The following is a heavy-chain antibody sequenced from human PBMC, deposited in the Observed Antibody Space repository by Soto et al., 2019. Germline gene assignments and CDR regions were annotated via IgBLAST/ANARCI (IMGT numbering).Heavy chain of an antibody. Sequence: ASVKVSCKASGYTFTSYYMHWVRQAPGQGLEWMGIINPSGGSTSYAQKFQGRVTMTRDTSTSTVYMELSSPRSEDTAVYYCARDLGYYDFWSGYFDYWGQGTLVTVSS. J-gene: IGHJ4*02. CDR1: GYTFTSYY. CDR3: ARDLGYYDFWSGYFDY. V-gene: IGHV1-46*01. CDR2: INPSGGST. D-gene: IGHD3-3*01.